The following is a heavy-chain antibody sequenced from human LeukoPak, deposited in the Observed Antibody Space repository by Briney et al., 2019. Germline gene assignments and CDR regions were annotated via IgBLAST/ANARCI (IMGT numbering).Heavy chain of an antibody. CDR3: ARGPRRDLFDY. D-gene: IGHD1-14*01. CDR2: IYYSGST. V-gene: IGHV4-59*01. J-gene: IGHJ4*02. CDR1: GGSISSYY. Sequence: SETLSLTCTGSGGSISSYYWSWIRQPPGKGLEWIGYIYYSGSTNYNPSLKSRVTISVDTYKNQFSLKLSSVTAADTAVYYCARGPRRDLFDYWGQGTLVTVSS.